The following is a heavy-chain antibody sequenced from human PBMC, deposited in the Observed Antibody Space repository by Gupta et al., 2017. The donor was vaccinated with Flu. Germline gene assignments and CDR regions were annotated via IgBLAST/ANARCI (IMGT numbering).Heavy chain of an antibody. D-gene: IGHD5/OR15-5a*01. CDR1: GFTFSSYS. CDR3: ARDWQSTITALDD. Sequence: EVQLVESGGGLVKPGGSLRLSCAASGFTFSSYSMNWVRQAPGKGLEWVSSISSSSSYIYYADAVRGRFTISRDNAKNSVYLQMKSFGGGDTAVYYCARDWQSTITALDDWGQGTMVTVSS. J-gene: IGHJ4*02. V-gene: IGHV3-21*01. CDR2: ISSSSSYI.